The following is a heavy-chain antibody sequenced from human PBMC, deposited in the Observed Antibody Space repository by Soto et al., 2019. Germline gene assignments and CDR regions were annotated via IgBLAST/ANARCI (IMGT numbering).Heavy chain of an antibody. CDR2: IKSKTDGGTT. J-gene: IGHJ4*01. CDR3: TRDSYSTMIVVGFDY. V-gene: IGHV3-15*07. D-gene: IGHD3-22*01. CDR1: GFTFSNAW. Sequence: AGGSLRLSCAASGFTFSNAWINWVRQAPGKGLEWVGRIKSKTDGGTTDFAAPVKGRFAISRDDSKNMVYLQMNSLKTEDTGIDYCTRDSYSTMIVVGFDYRGHETMVTVSS.